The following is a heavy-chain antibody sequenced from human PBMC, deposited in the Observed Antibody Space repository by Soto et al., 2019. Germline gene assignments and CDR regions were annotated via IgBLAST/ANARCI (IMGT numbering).Heavy chain of an antibody. V-gene: IGHV3-7*01. J-gene: IGHJ4*02. CDR3: ARLLSERDLGELS. Sequence: GGSLRLSCAASGFTFSSYWMSWVRQAPGKGLEWVANIKQDGSEKYYVHSVKGRFTISRDNAKHSLYLQMNSLRAEDTAVYYCARLLSERDLGELSWGQGTLVTVSS. CDR1: GFTFSSYW. CDR2: IKQDGSEK. D-gene: IGHD3-16*02.